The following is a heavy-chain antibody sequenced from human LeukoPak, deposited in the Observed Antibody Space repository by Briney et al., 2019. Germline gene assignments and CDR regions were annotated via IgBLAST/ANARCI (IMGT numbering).Heavy chain of an antibody. CDR1: GFTFSNAW. CDR2: IKWKSDGGTT. Sequence: GGSLRLSCAASGFTFSNAWMSWVRQAPGKGLEWVGHIKWKSDGGTTDYAAPVKGRFTVSRDDSINTQYLQMNNLETEDTAVYYCTTDIAGIGVVEFDYWGQGILVTVSS. D-gene: IGHD3-3*01. V-gene: IGHV3-15*01. J-gene: IGHJ4*02. CDR3: TTDIAGIGVVEFDY.